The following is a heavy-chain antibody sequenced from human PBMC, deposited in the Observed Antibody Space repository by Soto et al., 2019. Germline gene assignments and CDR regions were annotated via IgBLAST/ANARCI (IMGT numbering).Heavy chain of an antibody. CDR3: ARLVVENLAVRGVIFIGFDP. CDR1: GGSISRYY. CDR2: MYYSGST. V-gene: IGHV4-59*08. D-gene: IGHD3-10*01. Sequence: PSETLSLTCTVSGGSISRYYWSWIRQPPGKGLEWIGYMYYSGSTNYNPSLKSRVTISVDTSKNQFSLKLSSVTAADTAVYYCARLVVENLAVRGVIFIGFDPWGQGTLVTVSS. J-gene: IGHJ5*02.